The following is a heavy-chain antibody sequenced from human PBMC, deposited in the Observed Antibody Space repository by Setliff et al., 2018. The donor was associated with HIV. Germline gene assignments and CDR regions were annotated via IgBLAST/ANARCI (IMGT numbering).Heavy chain of an antibody. CDR3: ARVALSVTRTSRRAFDI. CDR2: IYYSGST. J-gene: IGHJ3*02. Sequence: SETLSLTCTVSGGSISSGGYFWSWIRQLPGKGLEWIGYIYYSGSTFYSPSLKSRLSRSVDTAKNQFSLKLTSVTAADTAVYYCARVALSVTRTSRRAFDIWGQGTMVTVSS. V-gene: IGHV4-31*03. D-gene: IGHD1-7*01. CDR1: GGSISSGGYF.